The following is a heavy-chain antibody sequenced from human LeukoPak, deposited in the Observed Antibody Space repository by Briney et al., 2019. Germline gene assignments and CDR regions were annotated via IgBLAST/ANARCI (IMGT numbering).Heavy chain of an antibody. V-gene: IGHV4-28*01. D-gene: IGHD1-26*01. CDR3: ARQPSGSYLDY. CDR2: IYYSGST. J-gene: IGHJ4*02. Sequence: SDTLSLTCAVSGYSISSSNWWGWIRQPPGKGLEWIGYIYYSGSTYYNPPLKSRVTMSVDTSKNQFSLKLSSVTAVDTAVYYCARQPSGSYLDYWGQGTLVTVSS. CDR1: GYSISSSNW.